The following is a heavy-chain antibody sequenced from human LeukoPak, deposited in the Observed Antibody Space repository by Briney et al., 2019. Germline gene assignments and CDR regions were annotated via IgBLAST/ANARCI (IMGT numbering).Heavy chain of an antibody. Sequence: SGGSLRLSCAASGFTFSSYEMNWVRQAQGKGLGWVSYISSSGSNIYYADSVKGRLTIYRDNAKKSLYLQMNRVRGEDTAVYYCAELGITMIGGVWGKGTTVTISS. CDR3: AELGITMIGGV. CDR1: GFTFSSYE. J-gene: IGHJ6*04. CDR2: ISSSGSNI. V-gene: IGHV3-48*03. D-gene: IGHD3-10*02.